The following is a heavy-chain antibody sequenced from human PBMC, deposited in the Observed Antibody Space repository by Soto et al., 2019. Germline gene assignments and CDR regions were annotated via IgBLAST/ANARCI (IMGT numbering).Heavy chain of an antibody. V-gene: IGHV4-39*01. CDR3: ATGYCSGGSCYSPGYYYYCMDV. Sequence: SETLSLTCTVSGGSISSSSYYWGWIRQPPGKGLEWIGSIYYSGSTYYNPSLKSRVTISVDTSKNQFSLKLSSVTAADTAVYYCATGYCSGGSCYSPGYYYYCMDVWGQGTTVTVSS. J-gene: IGHJ6*02. CDR2: IYYSGST. CDR1: GGSISSSSYY. D-gene: IGHD2-15*01.